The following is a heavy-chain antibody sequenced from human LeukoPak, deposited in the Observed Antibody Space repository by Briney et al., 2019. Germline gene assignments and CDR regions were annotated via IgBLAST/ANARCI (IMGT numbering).Heavy chain of an antibody. Sequence: PGGSLRLSCAASGFTFSNAWMSWVRQAPGKGLEWVSGISGSGNSAYYADSVKGRFTISRDNSKNTLYLQMNSLRADDTAVYYCARVFADDDIAVAGTFYFDYWGQGTLVTVSS. CDR3: ARVFADDDIAVAGTFYFDY. CDR1: GFTFSNAW. CDR2: ISGSGNSA. V-gene: IGHV3-23*01. J-gene: IGHJ4*02. D-gene: IGHD6-19*01.